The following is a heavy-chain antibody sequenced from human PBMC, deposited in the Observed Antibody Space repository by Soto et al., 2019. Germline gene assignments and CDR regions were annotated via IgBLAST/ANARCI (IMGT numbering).Heavy chain of an antibody. D-gene: IGHD6-19*01. V-gene: IGHV3-15*07. CDR2: IKSKTGGGKK. J-gene: IGHJ4*02. CDR3: TTEGGLSSGWYRVVY. CDR1: GFTFSNAW. Sequence: GGSLRLSCAASGFTFSNAWMNWVRQAPGKGLEWVGRIKSKTGGGKKDYAAPGKGRFTISRDDSKNTLYLQMNSLKTEDTAVYYCTTEGGLSSGWYRVVYWGQGTLVTVSS.